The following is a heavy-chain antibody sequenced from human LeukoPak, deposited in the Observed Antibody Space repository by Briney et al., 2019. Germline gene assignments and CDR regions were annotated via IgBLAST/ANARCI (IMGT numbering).Heavy chain of an antibody. D-gene: IGHD5-18*01. CDR3: ARDRWGYSHGGY. CDR2: IKEDGSEK. J-gene: IGHJ4*02. Sequence: GGSLRLSCAASGFTFSSYWMSWVRQAPGKGLEWVANIKEDGSEKFHVGSVRGRFTISRDNAKNSLYLQMNSLRAEDTAVYYCARDRWGYSHGGYWGQGTLVTVSS. V-gene: IGHV3-7*01. CDR1: GFTFSSYW.